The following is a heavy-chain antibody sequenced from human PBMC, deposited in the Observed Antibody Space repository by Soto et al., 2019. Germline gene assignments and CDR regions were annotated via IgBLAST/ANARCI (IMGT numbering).Heavy chain of an antibody. Sequence: SETLSLTCTVSGASITGSSYWSWIRQPAGKGLEWIGRFSLSGTTNYNPSLRSRVTMSADVSKNQFSLRLTSVTAADTALYYCARGMTPPGAPAWYYFDSWGQGTLVTVPQ. CDR2: FSLSGTT. CDR1: GASITGSSY. D-gene: IGHD2-8*02. CDR3: ARGMTPPGAPAWYYFDS. V-gene: IGHV4-4*07. J-gene: IGHJ4*02.